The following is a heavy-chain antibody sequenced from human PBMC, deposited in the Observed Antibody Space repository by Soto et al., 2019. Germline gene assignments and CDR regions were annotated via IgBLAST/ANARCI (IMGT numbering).Heavy chain of an antibody. D-gene: IGHD2-15*01. J-gene: IGHJ4*02. CDR2: IKQDGSEK. V-gene: IGHV3-7*01. Sequence: GGSLRLSCAASGFTFSRYWMSWVRQAPGKGLEWVANIKQDGSEKYYVDSVKGRFTISRDNAKNSLYLQMNSLRAEDTAVYYCARIVSSPRDYWGQGTLVTVSS. CDR3: ARIVSSPRDY. CDR1: GFTFSRYW.